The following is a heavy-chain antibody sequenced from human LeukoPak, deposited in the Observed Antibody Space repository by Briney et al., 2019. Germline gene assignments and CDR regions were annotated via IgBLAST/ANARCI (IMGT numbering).Heavy chain of an antibody. V-gene: IGHV3-23*01. D-gene: IGHD6-13*01. J-gene: IGHJ2*01. Sequence: GGSLRLSCAASRFTFSSYAMSWVRQAPWKGLEWVSTISGRGDSSYYADSVKGRFTISRHNSRNTLNLQMNPLRAEDTAVYYCAKAIAAPVWYFDLWGGGTLVTVSS. CDR3: AKAIAAPVWYFDL. CDR1: RFTFSSYA. CDR2: ISGRGDSS.